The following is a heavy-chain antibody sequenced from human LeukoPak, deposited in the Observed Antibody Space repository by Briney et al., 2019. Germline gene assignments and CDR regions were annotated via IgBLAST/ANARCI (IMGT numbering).Heavy chain of an antibody. CDR2: IYYSGST. CDR3: ARGRLGGGGLYYYYYMDV. CDR1: GGSISSYY. V-gene: IGHV4-59*01. D-gene: IGHD2-21*01. J-gene: IGHJ6*03. Sequence: SETLSLTYTVSGGSISSYYWSWIRQPPGKGLEWIGYIYYSGSTNYNPSLKSRVTISVDTSKNQFSLKLSSVTAADTAVYYCARGRLGGGGLYYYYYMDVRGKGTTVTVSS.